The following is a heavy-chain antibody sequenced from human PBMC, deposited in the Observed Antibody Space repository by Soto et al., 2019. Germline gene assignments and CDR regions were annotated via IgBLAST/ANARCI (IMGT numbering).Heavy chain of an antibody. Sequence: PGGSLRLSCEASGFDLRSYWMSWVRQAPGKGLEWVANIKEDGSEEFYVDSVKGRFTISRDNAKNSLYLQMTALRAEDTAVDYCARDPVGFDYGGQGTLVTVSS. CDR1: GFDLRSYW. J-gene: IGHJ4*02. V-gene: IGHV3-7*01. CDR2: IKEDGSEE. CDR3: ARDPVGFDY.